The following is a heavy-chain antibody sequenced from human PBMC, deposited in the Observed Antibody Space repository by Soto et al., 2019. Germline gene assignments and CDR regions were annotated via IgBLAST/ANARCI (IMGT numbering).Heavy chain of an antibody. CDR3: ARMVGAPTWGAFDI. Sequence: QVTLKESGPVLVKPTETLTLTCTVSGFSLSIATMGVSWIRQPPGKALEWLAHIFSNDGKSYSTSLKSRLTIPKDTSKSQVVLTMTNMDPVDTATYSWARMVGAPTWGAFDIWGQGTMVTVSS. D-gene: IGHD1-26*01. V-gene: IGHV2-26*01. J-gene: IGHJ3*02. CDR2: IFSNDGK. CDR1: GFSLSIATMG.